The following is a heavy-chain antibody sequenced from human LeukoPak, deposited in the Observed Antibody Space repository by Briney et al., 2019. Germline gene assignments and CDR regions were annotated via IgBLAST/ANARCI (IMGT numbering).Heavy chain of an antibody. CDR1: GFTFSSYG. Sequence: GRSLRLSCAASGFTFSSYGMHWVRQTPGKGLEWVAFIRYDGSNKYYADSVKGRFTISRDNSKNTLYLQMNSLRAEDTAVYYCAKGAWWELLSTYFDYWGQGTLVTVSS. D-gene: IGHD1-26*01. CDR3: AKGAWWELLSTYFDY. J-gene: IGHJ4*02. V-gene: IGHV3-30*02. CDR2: IRYDGSNK.